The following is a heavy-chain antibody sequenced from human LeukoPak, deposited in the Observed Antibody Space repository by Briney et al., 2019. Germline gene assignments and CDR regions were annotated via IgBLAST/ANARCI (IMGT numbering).Heavy chain of an antibody. V-gene: IGHV3-11*01. Sequence: GGSLRLSCAASGFTFSDYYMSWIRQAPGKGLEWLSYISSSGSTIYYADSVKGRFTISRDNAKNSLYLQMNSLRAEDTAVYYCARDLEGVVVAAAAYYYYGMDVWGQGTTVTVSS. CDR3: ARDLEGVVVAAAAYYYYGMDV. J-gene: IGHJ6*02. CDR1: GFTFSDYY. D-gene: IGHD2-15*01. CDR2: ISSSGSTI.